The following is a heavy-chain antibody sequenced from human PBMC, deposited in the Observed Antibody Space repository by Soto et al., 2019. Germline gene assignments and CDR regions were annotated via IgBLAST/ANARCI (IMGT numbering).Heavy chain of an antibody. V-gene: IGHV4-59*01. Sequence: PSETLSLTCTVSGGSISSYYWSWIRQPPGKGLEWIGYIHYSGSTNYSPSLKSRVTISVDTSKNQFSLKLSSVTAADTAVYYCASSNIAAAGFYYYGMDVWGRGTTVTVSS. CDR2: IHYSGST. D-gene: IGHD6-13*01. CDR3: ASSNIAAAGFYYYGMDV. J-gene: IGHJ6*02. CDR1: GGSISSYY.